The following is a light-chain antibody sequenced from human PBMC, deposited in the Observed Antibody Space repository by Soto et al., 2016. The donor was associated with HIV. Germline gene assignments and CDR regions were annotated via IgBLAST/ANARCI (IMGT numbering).Light chain of an antibody. J-gene: IGLJ1*01. CDR3: LVWDRSSEHYV. CDR1: NIGRKS. Sequence: SYVLTQPPSVSVAPGKAARINCGGNNIGRKSVHWYQQRPGQAPVLVIYDDSDRPSGIPERFSGSNSGNTATLTISRAEAGDEADYYCLVWDRSSEHYVFGTGTKVTVL. CDR2: DDS. V-gene: IGLV3-21*04.